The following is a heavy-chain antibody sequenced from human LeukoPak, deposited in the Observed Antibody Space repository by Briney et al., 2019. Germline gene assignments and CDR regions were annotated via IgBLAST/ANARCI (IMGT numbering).Heavy chain of an antibody. D-gene: IGHD2-15*01. Sequence: GGSLRLSCAASGFTVSSNYMSWVRQAPGKGLEWFSVIYSGGSTYYADSVKGRFTISRHNSKNTLYLQMNSLRAEDTAVYYCARANNDCSGGSCYRFDYWGQGTLVTVSS. CDR1: GFTVSSNY. CDR2: IYSGGST. V-gene: IGHV3-53*04. CDR3: ARANNDCSGGSCYRFDY. J-gene: IGHJ4*02.